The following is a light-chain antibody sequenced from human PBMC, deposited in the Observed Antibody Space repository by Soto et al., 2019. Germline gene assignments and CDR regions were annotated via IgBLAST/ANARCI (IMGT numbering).Light chain of an antibody. J-gene: IGKJ1*01. V-gene: IGKV1-39*01. CDR2: GAS. CDR1: QYIGDF. Sequence: DIQTTQSPSSLSASVGDRVTITCRASQYIGDFLNWYQQTPGKAPKLLIFGASNLHIGVPSRFSGSGSGTEFTLTINNLQREDFATYYRQESFFTLGTFGRGTKVDIK. CDR3: QESFFTLGT.